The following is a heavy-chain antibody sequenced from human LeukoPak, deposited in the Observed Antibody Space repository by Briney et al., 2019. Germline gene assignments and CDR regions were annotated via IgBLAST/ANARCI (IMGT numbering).Heavy chain of an antibody. J-gene: IGHJ4*02. D-gene: IGHD5-18*01. Sequence: SETLSLTCAVSGYSISSGYYWGWIRQPPGKGLEWIGSIYHSGSTYYNPSLKSRVTISVDTSKNQFSLKLSSVTAADTAVYYCARDTGYSYGNWGQGTLVTVSS. CDR2: IYHSGST. V-gene: IGHV4-38-2*02. CDR1: GYSISSGYY. CDR3: ARDTGYSYGN.